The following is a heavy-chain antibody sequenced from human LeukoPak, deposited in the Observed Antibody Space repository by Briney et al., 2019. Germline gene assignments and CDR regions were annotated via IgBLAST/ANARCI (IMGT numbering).Heavy chain of an antibody. CDR3: ARHRRDGYNLDQGLLDY. Sequence: SETLSLTCAVYGGSFSGYYWSWIRQPPGKGLEGIGEINHSGSTNYNPSLKSRVTISVDTSKNQFSLKLSSVTAADTAVYYCARHRRDGYNLDQGLLDYWGQGTLVTVSS. D-gene: IGHD5-24*01. CDR1: GGSFSGYY. CDR2: INHSGST. J-gene: IGHJ4*02. V-gene: IGHV4-34*01.